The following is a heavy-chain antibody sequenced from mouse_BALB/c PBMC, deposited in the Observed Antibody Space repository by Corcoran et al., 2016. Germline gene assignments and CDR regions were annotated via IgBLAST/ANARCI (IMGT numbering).Heavy chain of an antibody. D-gene: IGHD2-4*01. J-gene: IGHJ4*01. CDR1: GFNIKDTY. V-gene: IGHV14-3*02. CDR2: IDPANGNT. CDR3: ARDYDYDDAMDY. Sequence: EVQLQQSGAELVQPGASVKLSCTASGFNIKDTYMHWVKQRPEQGLEWIGRIDPANGNTKYDPKFQGKATITADTSSNTAYLQLSSLTSEDTAVYYGARDYDYDDAMDYWGQGTSVTVSS.